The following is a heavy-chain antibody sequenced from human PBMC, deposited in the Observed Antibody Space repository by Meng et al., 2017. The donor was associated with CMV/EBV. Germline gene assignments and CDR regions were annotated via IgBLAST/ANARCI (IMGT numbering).Heavy chain of an antibody. V-gene: IGHV3-30*02. CDR1: GFTFSSYA. CDR2: IRYDGSNK. D-gene: IGHD3-22*01. CDR3: AKDKQYYDSSGWIDY. J-gene: IGHJ4*02. Sequence: GGSLRLSCAASGFTFSSYAMHWVRQAPGKGPEWVAFIRYDGSNKYYADSVKGRFTISRDNSKNTLYLQMNSLRAEDTAVYYCAKDKQYYDSSGWIDYWGQGTLVTVSS.